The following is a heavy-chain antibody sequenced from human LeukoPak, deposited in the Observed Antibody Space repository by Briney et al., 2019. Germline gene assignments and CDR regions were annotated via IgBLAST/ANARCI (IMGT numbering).Heavy chain of an antibody. D-gene: IGHD4-17*01. J-gene: IGHJ4*02. CDR1: GYTFSDWP. V-gene: IGHV1-69*13. CDR3: ARGDYGDVAYYFDY. Sequence: SVKVSCKASGYTFSDWPINWVRQAPGQGLEWMGGIIPIFGTANYAQKFQGRVTITADESTSTAYMELSSLRSEDTAVYYCARGDYGDVAYYFDYWGQGTLVTVSS. CDR2: IIPIFGTA.